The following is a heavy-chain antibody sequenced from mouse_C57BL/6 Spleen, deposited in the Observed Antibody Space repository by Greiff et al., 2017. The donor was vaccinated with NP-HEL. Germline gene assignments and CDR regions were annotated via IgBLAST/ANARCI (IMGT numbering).Heavy chain of an antibody. D-gene: IGHD2-1*01. CDR2: INPNNGGT. CDR3: AKGGLLQWPD. Sequence: VQLQQSGPELVKPGASVKMSCKASGYTFTDYNMHWVKQSHGKSLEWIGYINPNNGGTSYNQKFKGKATLTVNKSSSTAYMELRSLTSEDSAVYYCAKGGLLQWPDWGQGTTLTVSS. J-gene: IGHJ2*01. V-gene: IGHV1-22*01. CDR1: GYTFTDYN.